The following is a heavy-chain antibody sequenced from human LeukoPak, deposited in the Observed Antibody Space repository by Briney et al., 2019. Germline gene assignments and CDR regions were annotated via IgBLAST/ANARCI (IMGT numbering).Heavy chain of an antibody. D-gene: IGHD6-13*01. CDR1: GFTFSSYA. V-gene: IGHV3-23*01. CDR2: ISGSGDST. CDR3: AKTRPLDSSSWSHGDY. Sequence: GGSLRLSCAASGFTFSSYAMRWVRQPPGKGREWVSAISGSGDSTYYGDSVKGRFTISRDNSKNTLYLQMNSLRAEDTAVYYCAKTRPLDSSSWSHGDYWGQGTLVTVSS. J-gene: IGHJ4*02.